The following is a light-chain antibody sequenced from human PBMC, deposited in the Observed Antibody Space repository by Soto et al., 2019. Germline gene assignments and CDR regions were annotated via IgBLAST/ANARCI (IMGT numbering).Light chain of an antibody. V-gene: IGLV2-8*01. Sequence: QSALTQPPSGSGYPGQSVTISCTGTSSDVGNYDYVSWYQQHPGKAPKLIIYEVSYRPSGVPDRFSGSKSGNTASLTVSGLQAEDEADYYCNSYGGRNNYVFGTGTKLTVL. CDR2: EVS. CDR3: NSYGGRNNYV. J-gene: IGLJ1*01. CDR1: SSDVGNYDY.